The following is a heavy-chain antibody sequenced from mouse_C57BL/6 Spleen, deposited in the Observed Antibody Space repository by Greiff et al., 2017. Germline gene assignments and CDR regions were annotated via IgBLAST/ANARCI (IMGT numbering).Heavy chain of an antibody. CDR1: GYTFTEYT. Sequence: LVKPGASVKLSCKASGYTFTEYTIHWVKQRSGQGLEWIGWFYPGSGSIKYNEKFKDKATLTADKSSSTVYMELSRLTSEDSAVYFCARHEKSPHYGSSYAWFAYWGQGTLVTVSA. CDR2: FYPGSGSI. J-gene: IGHJ3*01. CDR3: ARHEKSPHYGSSYAWFAY. D-gene: IGHD1-1*01. V-gene: IGHV1-62-2*01.